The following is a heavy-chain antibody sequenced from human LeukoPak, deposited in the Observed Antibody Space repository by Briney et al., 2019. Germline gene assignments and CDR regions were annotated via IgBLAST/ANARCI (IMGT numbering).Heavy chain of an antibody. CDR3: ASTPLLTGDGLAY. V-gene: IGHV4-59*01. D-gene: IGHD7-27*01. CDR2: IYYSGST. CDR1: GGSISSYY. Sequence: SETLSLTCTVSGGSISSYYWSWIRQPPGKGLEWIGYIYYSGSTNYNPSLKSRVTISVDTSKNQFSLKLSSVTAADAAVYYCASTPLLTGDGLAYWGQGTLVTVSS. J-gene: IGHJ4*02.